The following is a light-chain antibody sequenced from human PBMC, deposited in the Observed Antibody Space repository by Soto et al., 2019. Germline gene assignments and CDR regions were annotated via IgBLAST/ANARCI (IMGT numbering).Light chain of an antibody. CDR2: HAS. J-gene: IGKJ1*01. CDR1: QSVGPN. Sequence: EIVLTQSPATLSVSPGDSATLSCRASQSVGPNLVWYQQRFGQSPRLLIYHASTRATGVPVRFSGSGSEVAFTLSSSSLQPEDFAIYYCHQYINWPSWTFGQGTKVEIK. V-gene: IGKV3-15*01. CDR3: HQYINWPSWT.